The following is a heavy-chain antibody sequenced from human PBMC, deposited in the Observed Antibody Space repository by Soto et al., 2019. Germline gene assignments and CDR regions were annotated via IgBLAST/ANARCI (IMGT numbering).Heavy chain of an antibody. V-gene: IGHV4-31*03. CDR3: ARTTVTTVIGWFDP. Sequence: PSETLSLTCTVSGGSISSGGYYWSWIRQHPGKGLEWIGYIYYSGSTYYNPSLKSRVTISVDTSKNRFSLKLSSVTAADTAVYYCARTTVTTVIGWFDPWGQGTLVTVSS. CDR2: IYYSGST. D-gene: IGHD4-17*01. CDR1: GGSISSGGYY. J-gene: IGHJ5*02.